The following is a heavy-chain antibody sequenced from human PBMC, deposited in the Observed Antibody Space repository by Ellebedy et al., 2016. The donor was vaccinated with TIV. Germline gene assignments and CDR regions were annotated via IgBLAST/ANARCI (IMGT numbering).Heavy chain of an antibody. CDR3: ARHDWFDP. V-gene: IGHV3-53*01. CDR2: IYSGGTA. J-gene: IGHJ5*02. CDR1: GLTVSSDH. Sequence: PGGSLRLSCAASGLTVSSDHMSWVRQAPGKGLEWVLVIYSGGTAYYADSVKGRFTISRDNSQSTVYRQMNSLRAEDTAVYYCARHDWFDPWGQGTLVTVSS.